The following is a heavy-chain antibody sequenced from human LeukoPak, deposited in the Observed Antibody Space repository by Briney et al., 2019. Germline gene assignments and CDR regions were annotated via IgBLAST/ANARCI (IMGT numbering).Heavy chain of an antibody. V-gene: IGHV4-59*01. J-gene: IGHJ6*02. CDR2: IYYSGST. CDR3: ARDTPMVAMDV. CDR1: GGSMSRDN. Sequence: EPLTLLCTDTGGSMSRDNGYFIRQPPAKEQEWIGYIYYSGSTNYNPSLKSRVTMSVDTSKNQFSLKLSSVTAADTAVYYCARDTPMVAMDVWGQGTTVTVSS. D-gene: IGHD3-10*01.